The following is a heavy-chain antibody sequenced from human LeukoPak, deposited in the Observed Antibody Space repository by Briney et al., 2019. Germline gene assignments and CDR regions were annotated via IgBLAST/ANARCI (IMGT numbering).Heavy chain of an antibody. Sequence: PGGSLRLSCAASGFTFSSYWMSWVRQAPGKGLEWVANIKQDGSEKYYVDSVKGRFTISRDNAKNSLYLQMNSLRAEDTAVYYCARDRGIVGTTGYYYMDVWGKGTTVTVSS. J-gene: IGHJ6*03. CDR3: ARDRGIVGTTGYYYMDV. CDR1: GFTFSSYW. CDR2: IKQDGSEK. V-gene: IGHV3-7*01. D-gene: IGHD1-26*01.